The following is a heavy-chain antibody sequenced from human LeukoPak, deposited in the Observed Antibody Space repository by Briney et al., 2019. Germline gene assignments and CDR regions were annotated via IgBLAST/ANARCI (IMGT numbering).Heavy chain of an antibody. CDR3: ARDWPTVITDY. V-gene: IGHV1-18*04. J-gene: IGHJ4*02. CDR1: GYTFTSYY. Sequence: ASVKVSCKASGYTFTSYYMHWVRQAPGQGLEWMGWISTSKGDTNYAQKFKGRLTMTTDRSTSTAYMELRSLSSDDTAVYYCARDWPTVITDYWGQGTLVTVSS. CDR2: ISTSKGDT. D-gene: IGHD4-11*01.